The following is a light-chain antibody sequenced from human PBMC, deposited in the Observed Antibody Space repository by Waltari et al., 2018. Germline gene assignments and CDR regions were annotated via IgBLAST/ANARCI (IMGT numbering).Light chain of an antibody. CDR3: CSYAGRYTFI. J-gene: IGLJ2*01. Sequence: QSALTQPRSVSGSPGQSVTISCTGPSSDIGGYNYVSWYHQRPGKAPKLMIYDVIVRPSGGPARFSGSKSGNTPSLTISGLQSEDEAHYHGCSYAGRYTFIFGGGTNLTVL. V-gene: IGLV2-11*01. CDR2: DVI. CDR1: SSDIGGYNY.